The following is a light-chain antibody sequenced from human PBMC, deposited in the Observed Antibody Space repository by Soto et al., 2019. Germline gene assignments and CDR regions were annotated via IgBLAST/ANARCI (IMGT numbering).Light chain of an antibody. Sequence: EIVLTQSPATLSLSPGERATLSCRASQSVSNYLAWYQQKPGQAPRLLIYDASNRATGIPARFSCSGSGTDFNLTISIREPEDFEFYFCQHRAGWPPALTFGGGTKVEIK. J-gene: IGKJ4*01. CDR1: QSVSNY. V-gene: IGKV3-11*01. CDR2: DAS. CDR3: QHRAGWPPALT.